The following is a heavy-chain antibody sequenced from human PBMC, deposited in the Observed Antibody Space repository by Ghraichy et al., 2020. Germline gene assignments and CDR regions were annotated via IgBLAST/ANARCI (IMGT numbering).Heavy chain of an antibody. J-gene: IGHJ3*02. Sequence: GGSLRLSCAASGFTVSSNYMSWVRQAPGKGLEWVSVIYSGGSTYYADSVKGRFTISRDNSKNTLYLQMNSLRAEDTAVYYCARDGNWNYVNFDAFDIWGQGTMVTVSS. CDR1: GFTVSSNY. V-gene: IGHV3-66*01. CDR3: ARDGNWNYVNFDAFDI. CDR2: IYSGGST. D-gene: IGHD1-7*01.